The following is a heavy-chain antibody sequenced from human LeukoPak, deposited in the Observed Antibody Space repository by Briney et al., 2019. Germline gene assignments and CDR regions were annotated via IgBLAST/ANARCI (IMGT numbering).Heavy chain of an antibody. CDR1: GFTFSSYA. V-gene: IGHV3-23*01. CDR3: ARYCSGSICYSGVDY. Sequence: GGSLRLSCAASGFTFSSYAMNWVRQAPGKGLEWVSTISSNGGSTYYADSVKGRFTSSRDNSKNTLYLQMSSLRAEDTAVYYCARYCSGSICYSGVDYWGQGTLVPVSS. CDR2: ISSNGGST. J-gene: IGHJ4*02. D-gene: IGHD2-15*01.